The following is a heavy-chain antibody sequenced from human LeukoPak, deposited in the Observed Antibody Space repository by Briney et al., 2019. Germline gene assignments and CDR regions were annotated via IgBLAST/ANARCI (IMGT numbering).Heavy chain of an antibody. Sequence: ASVKVSCKASGYTFTGYYMHWVRQAPGQGLEWTGWINPNSGGTNYAQKFQGRVTMTRDTSINTAYMEVSRLRSDDTAVYYCVRDQRGSHFDYWGQGTLVTVSS. CDR3: VRDQRGSHFDY. J-gene: IGHJ4*02. CDR2: INPNSGGT. CDR1: GYTFTGYY. V-gene: IGHV1-2*02. D-gene: IGHD1-26*01.